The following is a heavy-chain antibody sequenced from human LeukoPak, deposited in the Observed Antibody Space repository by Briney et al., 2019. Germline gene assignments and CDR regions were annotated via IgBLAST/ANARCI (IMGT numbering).Heavy chain of an antibody. V-gene: IGHV1-2*02. Sequence: ASVKVSCKASGYTFTGYYMHWVRQAPGQGLEWMGWINPNSGGTNYAQKFQGRVTMTRDTSISTACMELSRLRSDDTAVYYCARAPPPHIKWDYWGQGTLVTVSS. CDR3: ARAPPPHIKWDY. CDR1: GYTFTGYY. D-gene: IGHD2-21*01. CDR2: INPNSGGT. J-gene: IGHJ4*02.